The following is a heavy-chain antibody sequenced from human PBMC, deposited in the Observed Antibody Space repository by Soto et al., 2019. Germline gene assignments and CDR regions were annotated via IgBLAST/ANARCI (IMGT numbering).Heavy chain of an antibody. V-gene: IGHV4-59*01. D-gene: IGHD5-18*01. CDR2: IYYSGST. CDR1: GGSISSYY. CDR3: ARGTWIQLWIPDYFDY. J-gene: IGHJ4*02. Sequence: QVQLQESGPGLAKPSETLSLTCTVSGGSISSYYWSWIRQPPGKGLEWIGYIYYSGSTNYNPSLKSRVTISVDTSKNQFSLKLSSVTAADTAVYYCARGTWIQLWIPDYFDYWGQGTLVTVSS.